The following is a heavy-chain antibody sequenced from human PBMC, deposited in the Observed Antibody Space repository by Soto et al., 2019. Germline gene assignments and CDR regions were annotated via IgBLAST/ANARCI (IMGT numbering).Heavy chain of an antibody. CDR2: ISARGGSS. J-gene: IGHJ4*02. Sequence: VQLLESGGGLVQPGGSLRLSCAASGFSFSSYAMVWVRQAPGKGLEWVSVISARGGSSYFADSVKGRFTISRDNSKNLLSLEMNSLRADVTAIYFCAKGSIEYSAAVDNWGQGTLVLVSS. V-gene: IGHV3-23*01. D-gene: IGHD5-12*01. CDR3: AKGSIEYSAAVDN. CDR1: GFSFSSYA.